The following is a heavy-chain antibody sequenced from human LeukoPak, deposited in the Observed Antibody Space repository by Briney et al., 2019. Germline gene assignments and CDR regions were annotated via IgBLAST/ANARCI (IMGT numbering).Heavy chain of an antibody. CDR1: GFTFSDSF. Sequence: GGSLRLSCAASGFTFSDSFMSWIRQAPGKGLEWLSYINGSGTNLYYADAVRGRFTISRDNSKNTLYLQMNSLRAEDTAVYYCARDLIAAAEYYFDYWGQGTLVTVSS. D-gene: IGHD6-13*01. CDR2: INGSGTNL. V-gene: IGHV3-11*04. CDR3: ARDLIAAAEYYFDY. J-gene: IGHJ4*02.